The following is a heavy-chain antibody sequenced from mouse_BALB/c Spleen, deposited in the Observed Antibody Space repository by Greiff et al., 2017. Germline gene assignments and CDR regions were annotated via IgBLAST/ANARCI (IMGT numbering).Heavy chain of an antibody. CDR2: IRNKANGYTT. CDR3: ARDRATAMDY. Sequence: EVKVEESGGGLVQPGGSLRLSCATSGFTFTDYYMSWVRQPPGKALEWLGFIRNKANGYTTEYSASVKGRFTISRDNSQSILYLQMNTLRAEDSATYYCARDRATAMDYWGQGTSVTVSS. CDR1: GFTFTDYY. V-gene: IGHV7-3*02. J-gene: IGHJ4*01. D-gene: IGHD3-1*01.